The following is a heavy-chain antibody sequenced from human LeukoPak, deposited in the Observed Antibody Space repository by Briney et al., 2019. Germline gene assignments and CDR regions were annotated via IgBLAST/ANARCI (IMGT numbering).Heavy chain of an antibody. CDR3: ATGSGALDY. V-gene: IGHV3-64*01. J-gene: IGHJ4*02. D-gene: IGHD4-17*01. Sequence: PGGSLRLSCAASGFTFSSYAMHWVRQAPGKGREYVSAIRSNGGSTYYANSVKGRLTISRDNSKNTLYLQMGSLRAEDMAVYYCATGSGALDYWGQGTLVTVSS. CDR2: IRSNGGST. CDR1: GFTFSSYA.